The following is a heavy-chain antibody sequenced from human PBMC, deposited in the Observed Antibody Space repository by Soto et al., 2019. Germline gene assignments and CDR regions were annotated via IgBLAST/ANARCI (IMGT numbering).Heavy chain of an antibody. J-gene: IGHJ4*02. CDR3: AKASDYDDILTGLH. V-gene: IGHV3-23*01. CDR1: GFTFSRYA. Sequence: EVQLLESGGGLVQPGGSLRISCAASGFTFSRYAMSWVRQAPGKGLECLSTISGSGGNAYYADSVKGRFTITRDNSKNTLHLQMNSLRAEDTAVYYCAKASDYDDILTGLHWGQGTLVTVSA. D-gene: IGHD3-9*01. CDR2: ISGSGGNA.